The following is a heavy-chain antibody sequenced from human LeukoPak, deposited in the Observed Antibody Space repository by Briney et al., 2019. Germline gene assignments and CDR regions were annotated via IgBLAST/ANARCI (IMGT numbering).Heavy chain of an antibody. CDR1: GYTFTGYY. CDR3: ARDRCSGGSCYSY. D-gene: IGHD2-15*01. V-gene: IGHV1-2*02. J-gene: IGHJ4*02. CDR2: INPNSGGT. Sequence: ASVKVSYKASGYTFTGYYMHWVRQAPGQGLEWMGWINPNSGGTNYAQKFQGRVTMTRDTSISTAYMELSRLRSDDTAVYYCARDRCSGGSCYSYWGQGTLVTVSS.